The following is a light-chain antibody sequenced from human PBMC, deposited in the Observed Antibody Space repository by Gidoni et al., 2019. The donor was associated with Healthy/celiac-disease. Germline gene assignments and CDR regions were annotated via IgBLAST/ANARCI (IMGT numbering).Light chain of an antibody. Sequence: DIQMTQSPSTLSASVGDRVTITCRASQSISSWLAWYQQKPGKAPKLLNYDASRLESGVPSRSSGSGYGTEFPLTISSLQPDDFATYYCQQYNSYSPNTFXHXTKLXIK. J-gene: IGKJ2*01. CDR2: DAS. CDR1: QSISSW. V-gene: IGKV1-5*01. CDR3: QQYNSYSPNT.